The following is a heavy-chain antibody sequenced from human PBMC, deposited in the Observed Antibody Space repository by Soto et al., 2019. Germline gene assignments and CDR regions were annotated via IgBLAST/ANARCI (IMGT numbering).Heavy chain of an antibody. Sequence: QLQLQESGSGLVKPSQTLSLTCAVSGGSISSGGYSWSWIRQPPGKGLEWIGYICHSGSTYYNPSLKSRVTISVDRSKNQFSLKLSSVTAADTAVYYCARERLNGQYAFDIWGQGTMVTVSS. D-gene: IGHD3-16*01. V-gene: IGHV4-30-2*01. CDR2: ICHSGST. J-gene: IGHJ3*02. CDR3: ARERLNGQYAFDI. CDR1: GGSISSGGYS.